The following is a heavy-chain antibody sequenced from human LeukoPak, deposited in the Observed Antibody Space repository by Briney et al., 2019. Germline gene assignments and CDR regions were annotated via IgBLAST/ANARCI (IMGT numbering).Heavy chain of an antibody. CDR1: GFTFSSYA. D-gene: IGHD6-13*01. Sequence: PGGSLRLSCAASGFTFSSYAMSWVRQAPGKGLEWVSGISGSGDTTHYADSVKGRFTISRDNSKNTLYLQMNSLRAEDTAVYYCASGEQLANFDYWGQGTLVTVSS. J-gene: IGHJ4*02. V-gene: IGHV3-23*01. CDR3: ASGEQLANFDY. CDR2: ISGSGDTT.